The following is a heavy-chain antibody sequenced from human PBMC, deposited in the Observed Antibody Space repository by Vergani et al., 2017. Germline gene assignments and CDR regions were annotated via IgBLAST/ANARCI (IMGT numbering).Heavy chain of an antibody. D-gene: IGHD6-13*01. Sequence: QVQLQESGPGLVKPSQTLSLTCTVSGASINNDFYYWHWIRQPAGKGLEWIGRNYVSGITDYNSSLQSRVSMSVDTSKNQFSLTLSSVTATDTAVYYCARDPLYSTTWPFLLLDMDVWGQGTTVTVSS. CDR2: NYVSGIT. CDR3: ARDPLYSTTWPFLLLDMDV. CDR1: GASINNDFYY. J-gene: IGHJ6*02. V-gene: IGHV4-61*02.